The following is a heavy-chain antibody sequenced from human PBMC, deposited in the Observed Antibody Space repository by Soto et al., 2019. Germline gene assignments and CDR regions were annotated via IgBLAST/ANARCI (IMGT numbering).Heavy chain of an antibody. CDR2: VHISGHS. V-gene: IGHV4-4*02. CDR3: ASVRQGCSANNCYFDP. J-gene: IGHJ5*01. CDR1: GGSVRAPDW. Sequence: PSETLSLTCTLSGGSVRAPDWWNWVRQSPDKGLEWIAEVHISGHSNYNPSLRSRVSVSIDSSKNHFYLNLNSVTAADTAIYYCASVRQGCSANNCYFDPWGQGTQVTVSS. D-gene: IGHD1-1*01.